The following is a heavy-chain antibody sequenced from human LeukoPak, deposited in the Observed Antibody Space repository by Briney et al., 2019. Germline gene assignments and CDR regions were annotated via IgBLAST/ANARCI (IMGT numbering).Heavy chain of an antibody. Sequence: ASVKVSCKASGYPFTSYYINWVRQAPGQGLEWMGWISAYNGDTNYAQNLQSRVTMTTDTSTDTAYMELRSLRSDDTAVYYCARDGLSYTNPNNWFDPWGQGTTVTVSS. CDR2: ISAYNGDT. V-gene: IGHV1-18*01. CDR1: GYPFTSYY. D-gene: IGHD2-2*02. J-gene: IGHJ5*01. CDR3: ARDGLSYTNPNNWFDP.